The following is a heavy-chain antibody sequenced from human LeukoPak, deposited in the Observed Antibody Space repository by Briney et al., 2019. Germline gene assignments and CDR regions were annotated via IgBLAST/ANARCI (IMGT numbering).Heavy chain of an antibody. CDR2: IYTSGST. CDR3: ARAAAPNYYFDY. CDR1: GGSISSGSYY. J-gene: IGHJ4*02. D-gene: IGHD6-13*01. V-gene: IGHV4-61*02. Sequence: SETLSLTCTVSGGSISSGSYYWSWIRQPAGKGLEWIGRIYTSGSTNYNPSLKSRVTISVDTSKNQFSLKLSSVTAADTAVYYCARAAAPNYYFDYWGQGTLVTVSS.